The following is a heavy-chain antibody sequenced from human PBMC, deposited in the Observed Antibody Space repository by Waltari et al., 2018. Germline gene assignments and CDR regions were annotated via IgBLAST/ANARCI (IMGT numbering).Heavy chain of an antibody. CDR2: ILLYLGIE. Sequence: QVHLMQSGAELKKPGSSVRISCKVSGGSFNSDGFSWVRKAPGQGLEWMGGILLYLGIENYAQKFHNRVKITADESTTTAYMELTRLTSEDTAVYFCARAPTVTAPFDSWGQGTLVTVSS. V-gene: IGHV1-69*12. CDR1: GGSFNSDG. D-gene: IGHD4-17*01. J-gene: IGHJ4*02. CDR3: ARAPTVTAPFDS.